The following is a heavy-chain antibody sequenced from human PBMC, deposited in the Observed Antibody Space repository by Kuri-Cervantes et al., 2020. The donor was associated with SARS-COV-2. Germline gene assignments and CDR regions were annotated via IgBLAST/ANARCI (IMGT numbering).Heavy chain of an antibody. Sequence: ASVKVSCKASGYTFTSYYMHWVRQAPGQGLEWMGIINPSGGSTSYAQKFQGRVTMTRDTSTSTVYMELSSLRSEDTAVYYCARDFSGGQLLSGWSRQTYYYHMDVWGKGTTVTVSS. D-gene: IGHD2-2*01. J-gene: IGHJ6*03. CDR3: ARDFSGGQLLSGWSRQTYYYHMDV. CDR2: INPSGGST. V-gene: IGHV1-46*01. CDR1: GYTFTSYY.